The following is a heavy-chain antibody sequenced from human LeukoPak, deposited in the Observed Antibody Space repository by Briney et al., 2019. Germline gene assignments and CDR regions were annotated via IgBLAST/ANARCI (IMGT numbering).Heavy chain of an antibody. D-gene: IGHD1-26*01. V-gene: IGHV1-18*04. CDR2: VSAYNGNT. J-gene: IGHJ4*02. Sequence: ASMKVSCKASGYSFTSYGISWVRQAPGQGLEWMGWVSAYNGNTDYAQKFQGRVTMTTDTSTTTAYMELRSLKSDDTAVYYCARGPLSGSYGDYWGQGTLVTVSS. CDR1: GYSFTSYG. CDR3: ARGPLSGSYGDY.